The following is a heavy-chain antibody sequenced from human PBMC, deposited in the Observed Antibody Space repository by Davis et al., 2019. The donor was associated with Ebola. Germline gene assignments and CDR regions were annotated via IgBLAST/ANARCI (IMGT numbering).Heavy chain of an antibody. J-gene: IGHJ4*02. V-gene: IGHV3-15*01. CDR3: TTAVTGTSEGDY. CDR2: IKSKTDGGTT. D-gene: IGHD1-7*01. CDR1: GFTFSNAW. Sequence: PGGSLRLSCAASGFTFSNAWMSWVRQAPGKGLEWVGRIKSKTDGGTTDYAAPVKGRFTISRDDSKNTLYLQMNSLKTEDTAVYYCTTAVTGTSEGDYWGQGTLVTVSS.